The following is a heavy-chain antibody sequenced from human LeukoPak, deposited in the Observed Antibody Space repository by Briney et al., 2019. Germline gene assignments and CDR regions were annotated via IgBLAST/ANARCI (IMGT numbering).Heavy chain of an antibody. D-gene: IGHD3-9*01. CDR3: ATDKRYAFDY. CDR2: IRTTAEGAKYA. J-gene: IGHJ4*02. V-gene: IGHV3-48*02. Sequence: GRSLRLSCATSGFSFTDYPMNWVRQAPGKWLEWISNIRTTAEGAKYAYYADSVKGRVTISRDDGKNTLYLHMNSLRDDDTAVYYCATDKRYAFDYWGQGILVTVSS. CDR1: GFSFTDYP.